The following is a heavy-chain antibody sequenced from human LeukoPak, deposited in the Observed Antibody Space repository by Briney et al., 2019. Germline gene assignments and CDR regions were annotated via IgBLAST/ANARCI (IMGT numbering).Heavy chain of an antibody. V-gene: IGHV3-23*01. J-gene: IGHJ4*02. CDR2: ISGSGGST. D-gene: IGHD3-10*01. Sequence: GGSLRLSCAASGFTFSSYAMSWVRQAPGKGLEWVSAISGSGGSTYYADSVKGRFTISGDNSKNTLYLQMNSLRAEDTAVYYCAKGGYYYGSGSYAFDYWGQGTLVTVSS. CDR1: GFTFSSYA. CDR3: AKGGYYYGSGSYAFDY.